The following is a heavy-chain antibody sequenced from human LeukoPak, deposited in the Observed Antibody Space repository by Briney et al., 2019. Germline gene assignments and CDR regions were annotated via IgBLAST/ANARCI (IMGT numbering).Heavy chain of an antibody. J-gene: IGHJ4*02. V-gene: IGHV3-30*18. Sequence: GRSLRLSCAASGVTFSSYGMHWVRQAPGKGLEWVAVISYDGSNKYYADSVKGRFTISRDNSKNTLYLQMNSLRAEDTAVYYCAKLGGSTSLPFYGGQGTLVTVSS. CDR3: AKLGGSTSLPFY. CDR2: ISYDGSNK. D-gene: IGHD2-2*01. CDR1: GVTFSSYG.